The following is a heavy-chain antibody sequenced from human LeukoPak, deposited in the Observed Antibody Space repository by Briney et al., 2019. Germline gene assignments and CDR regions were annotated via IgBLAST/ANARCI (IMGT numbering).Heavy chain of an antibody. Sequence: PSETLSLTCTVSGGSISSSSYYWGWIRQPPGKGLEWIGSIYYSGSTYYNPSLKSRVTISVDTSKNQFSLRLSSVTAADTAVYYCARVYGSGSYYNGYYYYYMDVWGKGTTVTISS. CDR3: ARVYGSGSYYNGYYYYYMDV. V-gene: IGHV4-39*01. CDR2: IYYSGST. D-gene: IGHD3-10*01. J-gene: IGHJ6*03. CDR1: GGSISSSSYY.